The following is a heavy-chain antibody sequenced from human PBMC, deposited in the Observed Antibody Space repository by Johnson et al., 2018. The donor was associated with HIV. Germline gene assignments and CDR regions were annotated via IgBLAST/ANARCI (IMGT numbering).Heavy chain of an antibody. J-gene: IGHJ3*02. CDR1: GFSFSDYY. Sequence: QMQLVESGGGLVQPGGSLRLSCAASGFSFSDYYMSWIRQAPGKGLEWVSYISSSGSTIYYADSVVKGRFTISRDNAKNSVFLQMNSLRVEDTAIYYCARQPDNFWSSDAFDIWGQGTMVTVSS. CDR3: ARQPDNFWSSDAFDI. D-gene: IGHD3-3*01. V-gene: IGHV3-11*04. CDR2: ISSSGSTI.